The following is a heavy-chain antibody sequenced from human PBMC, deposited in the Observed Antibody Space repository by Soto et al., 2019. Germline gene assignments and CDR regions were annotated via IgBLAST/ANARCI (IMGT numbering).Heavy chain of an antibody. V-gene: IGHV4-30-2*01. CDR2: IYHSGST. CDR3: ARGRDGYNDY. J-gene: IGHJ4*02. D-gene: IGHD5-12*01. Sequence: SETLSLTCAVSGGSISSGGYSWSWIRQPPGRGLEWIGYIYHSGSTYYNPSLKSRVTISVDRSKNQFSLKLSSVTAADTAVYYCARGRDGYNDYWGQGTLVTVSS. CDR1: GGSISSGGYS.